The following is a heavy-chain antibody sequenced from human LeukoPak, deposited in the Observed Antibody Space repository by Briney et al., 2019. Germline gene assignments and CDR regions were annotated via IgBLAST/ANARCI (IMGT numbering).Heavy chain of an antibody. CDR1: GYTLTELS. V-gene: IGHV1-24*01. J-gene: IGHJ3*02. D-gene: IGHD3-10*01. Sequence: ASVKVSCKVSGYTLTELSMHWVRQAPGKGLEWMGGFDPEDGETIYAQKFQGRVTMTEDTSTDTAYMELSSLRSEDTAVYYCAILSLVRFGRDVKSAFDIWGQGTMVTVSS. CDR2: FDPEDGET. CDR3: AILSLVRFGRDVKSAFDI.